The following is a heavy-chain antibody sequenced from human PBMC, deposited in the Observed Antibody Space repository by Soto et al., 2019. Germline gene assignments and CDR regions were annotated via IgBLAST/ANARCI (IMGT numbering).Heavy chain of an antibody. CDR2: IKNDGSEQ. V-gene: IGHV3-7*03. Sequence: DVQLVESGGGLVQPGGSLRLSCAASGFTFSTYYMTWVRQAPGKGLEWVASIKNDGSEQYYVDSVKGRFTISGDNAKNSLYLQMNSLRAGDTALYYCSRENWFQDYWGQGTRVTVSS. D-gene: IGHD3-10*01. J-gene: IGHJ4*02. CDR3: SRENWFQDY. CDR1: GFTFSTYY.